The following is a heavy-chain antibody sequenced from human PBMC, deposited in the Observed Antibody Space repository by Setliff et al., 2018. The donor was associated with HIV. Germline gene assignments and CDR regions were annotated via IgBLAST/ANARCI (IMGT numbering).Heavy chain of an antibody. CDR2: IYYSGGT. Sequence: PSETLSLTCAVYGGSFSDYYWNWIRQPPGKGLEWIGYIYYSGGTNYNPSLKRRVTTSVDTSKNRFSMKLSSVTAFDTAVYYCAKTVVGDSYALPNDAFDIWGQGTMVTVSS. CDR1: GGSFSDYY. J-gene: IGHJ3*02. D-gene: IGHD3-16*01. CDR3: AKTVVGDSYALPNDAFDI. V-gene: IGHV4-34*01.